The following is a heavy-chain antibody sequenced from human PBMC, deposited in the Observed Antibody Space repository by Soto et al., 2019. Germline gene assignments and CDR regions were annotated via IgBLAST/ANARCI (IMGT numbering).Heavy chain of an antibody. J-gene: IGHJ3*02. CDR1: GYTFTSYA. V-gene: IGHV1-3*01. CDR3: ARSAVAGTVHAFDI. CDR2: INAGNGNT. Sequence: QVQLVQSGAEVKKPGASVKVSCKASGYTFTSYAMHWVRQAPGQRLEWMGWINAGNGNTKYSPKFQGRVTITRDTSASTAYMELSSLRSEDTAVYYCARSAVAGTVHAFDIWGQGTMVTVSS. D-gene: IGHD6-19*01.